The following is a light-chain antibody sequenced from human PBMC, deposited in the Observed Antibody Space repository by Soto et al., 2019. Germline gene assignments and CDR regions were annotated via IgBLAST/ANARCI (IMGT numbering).Light chain of an antibody. CDR2: AAS. CDR1: QGIRDE. V-gene: IGKV1-17*01. CDR3: QHYNTYPWT. J-gene: IGKJ1*01. Sequence: DIQMTQSPSPLSASVGDRVTITCRASQGIRDELGWYQQKAGKAPNLMISAASRLQSGVPSRFSGSGSGTECTLTISSLQPGDFATYHCQHYNTYPWTLGQGTKVDI.